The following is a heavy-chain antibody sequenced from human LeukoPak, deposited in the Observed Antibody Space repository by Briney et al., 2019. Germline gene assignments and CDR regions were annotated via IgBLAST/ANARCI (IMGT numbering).Heavy chain of an antibody. CDR3: AKGRVPAAIWVY. CDR1: GFTFDDYA. CDR2: ISGSGGST. Sequence: GGSLRLSCAASGFTFDDYAMHWVRQAPGKGLEWVSAISGSGGSTYYADSVKGRFTISRDNSKNTLYLQMNSLRAEDTAVYYCAKGRVPAAIWVYWGQGTLVTVSS. D-gene: IGHD2-2*02. V-gene: IGHV3-23*01. J-gene: IGHJ4*02.